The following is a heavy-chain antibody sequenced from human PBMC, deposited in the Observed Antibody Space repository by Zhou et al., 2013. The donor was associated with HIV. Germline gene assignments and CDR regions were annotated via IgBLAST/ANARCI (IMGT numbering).Heavy chain of an antibody. CDR3: ARGERGSSSSGY. D-gene: IGHD6-6*01. J-gene: IGHJ4*02. CDR1: GYNFIDYY. Sequence: QGQLVQSGAEVKEPGASVKVSCKTSGYNFIDYYIHWVRQAPGQGLEWMGWIDPKTAGTVYAQKFQGRITLTRDTSITTAYMALERLRSDDTAVYYCARGERGSSSSGYWGQGTLVTVSS. CDR2: IDPKTAGT. V-gene: IGHV1-2*02.